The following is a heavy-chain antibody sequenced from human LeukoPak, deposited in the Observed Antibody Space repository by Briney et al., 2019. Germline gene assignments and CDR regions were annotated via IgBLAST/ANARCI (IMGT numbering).Heavy chain of an antibody. CDR1: GGSISSSSYY. J-gene: IGHJ4*02. CDR3: ARHEGLDFWSGYYTAGFDY. D-gene: IGHD3-3*01. CDR2: ICYSGST. Sequence: PSETLSLTCTVSGGSISSSSYYWGWIRQPPGKGLEWIGSICYSGSTYYNPSLKSRVTISVDTSKNQFSLKLSSVTAADTAVYYCARHEGLDFWSGYYTAGFDYWGQGTLVTVSS. V-gene: IGHV4-39*01.